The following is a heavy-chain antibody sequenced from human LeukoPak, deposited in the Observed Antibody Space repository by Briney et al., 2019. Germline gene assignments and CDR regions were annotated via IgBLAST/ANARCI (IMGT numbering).Heavy chain of an antibody. CDR3: TREGILTDYYDY. D-gene: IGHD3-9*01. V-gene: IGHV1-69*05. J-gene: IGHJ4*02. CDR2: IIPIFCTP. CDR1: GGTFISYA. Sequence: SVKVSCKPSGGTFISYAISWVGQAPGQGLEWMGKIIPIFCTPNYAQKFQGRVTITTDESTITAYMELSSLRSEDTAVYYCTREGILTDYYDYWGQGTLVTVSS.